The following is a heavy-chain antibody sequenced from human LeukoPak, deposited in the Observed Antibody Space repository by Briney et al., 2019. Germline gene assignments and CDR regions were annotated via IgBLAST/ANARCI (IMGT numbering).Heavy chain of an antibody. CDR2: ISSTSTNI. Sequence: GGSLRLSCAASGFTFSDYYMSWIRQAPGKGLEWVSYISSTSTNINYADSVKGRFTISRDNAKNSLYLQMNSLRAEDTAVYYCARDSGSTSGFDYWGQGTLVTVSS. V-gene: IGHV3-11*05. CDR3: ARDSGSTSGFDY. J-gene: IGHJ4*02. D-gene: IGHD2-2*01. CDR1: GFTFSDYY.